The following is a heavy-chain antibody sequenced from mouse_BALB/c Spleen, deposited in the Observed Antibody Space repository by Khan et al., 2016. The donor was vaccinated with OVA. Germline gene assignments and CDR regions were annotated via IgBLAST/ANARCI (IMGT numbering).Heavy chain of an antibody. V-gene: IGHV1S127*01. CDR1: GYTFTSFW. Sequence: QVQLQQPGPELVRPGASVKMSCKASGYTFTSFWIHWVKQRPGQGLEWIGMIDPSKSETRLNQTFKDKATLNVDKSSNTAYMQLSRLTSEDSSVSYCARGDDGSPFAYWGQGTLVTVSA. CDR3: ARGDDGSPFAY. J-gene: IGHJ3*01. D-gene: IGHD1-1*01. CDR2: IDPSKSET.